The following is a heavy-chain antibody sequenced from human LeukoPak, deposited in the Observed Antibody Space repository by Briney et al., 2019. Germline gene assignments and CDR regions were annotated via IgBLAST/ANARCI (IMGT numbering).Heavy chain of an antibody. CDR3: AKDLSSTSGYCSSTSCYIRAFDI. CDR1: GFTFSSYA. V-gene: IGHV3-23*01. D-gene: IGHD2-2*02. J-gene: IGHJ3*02. CDR2: ISGSGGST. Sequence: PGGSLRLSCAASGFTFSSYAMSWVRQAPGKGLEWVSAISGSGGSTYYADSVKGRFTISRDNSKNTLYLQMNSLRAEDTAVYYCAKDLSSTSGYCSSTSCYIRAFDIWGQGTMVTVSS.